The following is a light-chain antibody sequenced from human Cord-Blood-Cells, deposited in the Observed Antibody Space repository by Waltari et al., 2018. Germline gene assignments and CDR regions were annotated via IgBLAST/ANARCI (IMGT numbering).Light chain of an antibody. V-gene: IGLV2-23*01. Sequence: QSALTPPASVSGSPGQSITISCTGTSRHVGSYNLVFWYQHHQGKAPKLMIYEGSKRPSGFSTPFSASKPVNTASLSISGLQAEDEADYYCCSYAGSSTYVVFGGGTKLTVL. J-gene: IGLJ2*01. CDR2: EGS. CDR1: SRHVGSYNL. CDR3: CSYAGSSTYVV.